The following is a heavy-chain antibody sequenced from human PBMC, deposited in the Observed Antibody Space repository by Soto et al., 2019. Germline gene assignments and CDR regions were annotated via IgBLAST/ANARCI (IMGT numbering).Heavy chain of an antibody. V-gene: IGHV1-69*06. CDR3: ARGLECRGYCLDKPTWFGP. CDR1: GGTFSTYT. J-gene: IGHJ5*02. D-gene: IGHD2-15*01. CDR2: IIPIFGTP. Sequence: SVKVSCKASGGTFSTYTFSWVRQAPGQGLEWMGRIIPIFGTPYYAQKFQGRVTITADKSTSTVYMELSSLGSDDTAVYFCARGLECRGYCLDKPTWFGPWGQATLVTVSS.